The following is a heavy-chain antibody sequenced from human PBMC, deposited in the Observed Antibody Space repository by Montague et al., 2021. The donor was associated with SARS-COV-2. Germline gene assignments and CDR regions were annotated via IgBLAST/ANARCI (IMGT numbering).Heavy chain of an antibody. D-gene: IGHD6-13*01. CDR1: GFTFSSYA. CDR3: AKVGSSWYHGYYYGMDV. V-gene: IGHV3-23*01. Sequence: RSLSCDASGFTFSSYAMSWVRQAPGKGLEWVSAISGSGGSTYYADSVKGRFTVSRDNSKNTLYLQMNSLRAEDTAVYYCAKVGSSWYHGYYYGMDVWGQGTTVTVSS. CDR2: ISGSGGST. J-gene: IGHJ6*02.